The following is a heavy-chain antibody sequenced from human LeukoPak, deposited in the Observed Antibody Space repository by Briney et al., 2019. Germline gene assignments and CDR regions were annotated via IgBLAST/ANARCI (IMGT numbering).Heavy chain of an antibody. CDR1: GFTFSSYG. D-gene: IGHD5-24*01. CDR3: AKGDQLDWVPHYYYYYMDV. V-gene: IGHV3-30*02. Sequence: PGGSLRLSCAASGFTFSSYGMHWVRQAPGKGLEWVAFIRYDGSNKYYADSVKGRFTISRDNSKNTLYLQMNSLRAEDTAVYYCAKGDQLDWVPHYYYYYMDVWGKGTTVTISS. CDR2: IRYDGSNK. J-gene: IGHJ6*03.